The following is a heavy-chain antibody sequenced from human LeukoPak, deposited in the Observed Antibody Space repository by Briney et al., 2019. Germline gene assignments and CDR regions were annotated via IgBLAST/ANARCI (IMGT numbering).Heavy chain of an antibody. D-gene: IGHD1-26*01. CDR3: ARATYGGSYGY. Sequence: AGGSLRLSCAASGVSLDDYGMSWGRQAPGRGVGWVSGINWNGVSTGYTDAVKGRFTISRDNAKNSLSLQMNSLRAEDTALYYCARATYGGSYGYWGQGTLVTVSS. V-gene: IGHV3-20*04. CDR1: GVSLDDYG. CDR2: INWNGVST. J-gene: IGHJ4*02.